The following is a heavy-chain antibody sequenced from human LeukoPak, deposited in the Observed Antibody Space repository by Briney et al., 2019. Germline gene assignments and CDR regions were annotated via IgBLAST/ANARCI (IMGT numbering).Heavy chain of an antibody. J-gene: IGHJ4*02. CDR2: INPNSGGT. V-gene: IGHV1-2*02. CDR3: ATWDWSFDY. Sequence: ASVKVSCKASGGTFSSYAISWVRQAPGQGLEWMGWINPNSGGTNYAQKFQGRVTMTRDTSISTAYMELSRLRSDDTAVYYCATWDWSFDYWGQGTLVTVSS. CDR1: GGTFSSYA. D-gene: IGHD3/OR15-3a*01.